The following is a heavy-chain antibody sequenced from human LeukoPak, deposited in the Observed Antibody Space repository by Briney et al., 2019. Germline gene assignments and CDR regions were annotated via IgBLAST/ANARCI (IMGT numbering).Heavy chain of an antibody. CDR3: ARGDYYDSSGPDI. D-gene: IGHD3-22*01. J-gene: IGHJ3*02. CDR2: IIPIIGIA. CDR1: GGTFSSYA. V-gene: IGHV1-69*04. Sequence: ASVKVSCKASGGTFSSYAISWVRQAPGQGLEWMGRIIPIIGIANYAQKFQGRVTITADKSTSTAYMELSSLRSEDTAVYYCARGDYYDSSGPDIWGQGTMVTVSS.